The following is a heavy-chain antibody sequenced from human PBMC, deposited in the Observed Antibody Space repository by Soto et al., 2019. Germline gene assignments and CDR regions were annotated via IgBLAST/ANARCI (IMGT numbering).Heavy chain of an antibody. V-gene: IGHV4-39*01. D-gene: IGHD1-26*01. Sequence: SETLSLTCAVSGGSISRSSYYWGGVRQPPGKGLEWIGSIYHSGSTYYNPSLKSRVTISVDTSKNQFSLKLSSVTAADTAVYYCAKQDGSYSAYYFDYWGQGTLVTVSS. CDR2: IYHSGST. CDR1: GGSISRSSYY. J-gene: IGHJ4*02. CDR3: AKQDGSYSAYYFDY.